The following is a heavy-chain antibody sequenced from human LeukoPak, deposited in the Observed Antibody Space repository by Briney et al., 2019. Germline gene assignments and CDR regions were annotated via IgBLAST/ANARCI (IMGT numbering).Heavy chain of an antibody. CDR1: GGSISSGGYY. CDR2: IYYSGST. Sequence: PSETLSLTCTVSGGSISSGGYYWSWIPQHPGKGLEWIGYIYYSGSTYYNPSLKSRVTISVDTSKNQYSLKLSSVTAADTAVYYCARATMVRGVFTWFDPWGQGTLATVSS. V-gene: IGHV4-31*03. D-gene: IGHD3-10*01. CDR3: ARATMVRGVFTWFDP. J-gene: IGHJ5*02.